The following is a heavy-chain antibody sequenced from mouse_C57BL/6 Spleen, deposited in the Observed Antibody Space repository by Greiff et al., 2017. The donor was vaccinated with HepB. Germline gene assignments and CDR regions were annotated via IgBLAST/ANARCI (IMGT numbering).Heavy chain of an antibody. CDR2: IYPRSGNT. CDR3: ARLDWDVGYFDV. D-gene: IGHD4-1*01. CDR1: GYTFTSYG. V-gene: IGHV1-81*01. J-gene: IGHJ1*03. Sequence: VQLQESGAELARPGASVKLSCKASGYTFTSYGISWVKQRTGQGLEWIGEIYPRSGNTYYNEKFKGKATLTADKSSSTAYMELRSLTSEDSAVYFCARLDWDVGYFDVWGTGTTVTVSS.